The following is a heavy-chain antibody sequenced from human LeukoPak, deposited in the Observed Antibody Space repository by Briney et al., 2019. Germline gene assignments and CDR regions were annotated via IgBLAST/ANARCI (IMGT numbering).Heavy chain of an antibody. Sequence: GESLKISCKASGSSFTSYRSGWVRQMPGKGLKWMGIIYPGDSASRYSPSFQGQVTISADKSISTAYLQWSSLKASDTAMYYCARRDKYCSGGSCYGYDGFDIWGQGTMVTVSS. V-gene: IGHV5-51*01. D-gene: IGHD2-15*01. CDR3: ARRDKYCSGGSCYGYDGFDI. CDR1: GSSFTSYR. J-gene: IGHJ3*02. CDR2: IYPGDSAS.